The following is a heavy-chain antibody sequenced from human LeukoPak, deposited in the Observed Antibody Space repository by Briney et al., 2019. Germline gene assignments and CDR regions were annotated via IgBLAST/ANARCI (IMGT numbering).Heavy chain of an antibody. CDR3: ARDRASAGGFDY. D-gene: IGHD2-15*01. J-gene: IGHJ4*02. V-gene: IGHV4-59*01. CDR1: GGSISPYY. CDR2: IYYSGTT. Sequence: SETLSLTCSVSGGSISPYYWSWIRQPPGKGLEWIGYIYYSGTTNYNPSLQSRVTISVATSKNQFSLKLSFVTAADTALYYCARDRASAGGFDYWGQGTLVTVSS.